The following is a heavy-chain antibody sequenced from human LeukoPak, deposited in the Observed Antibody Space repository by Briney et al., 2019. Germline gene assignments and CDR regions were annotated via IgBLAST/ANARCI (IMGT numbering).Heavy chain of an antibody. Sequence: ASVKVSCKVSGYTLTELSMHWVRQAPGKGLEWMGGFDPEDGETIYAQKFQGRVTMTEDTSTDTAYMELSSLRSEATAVYYCATTSLRFLEWLLRTDDVDYWGQGPRVTVSS. CDR1: GYTLTELS. D-gene: IGHD3-3*01. CDR2: FDPEDGET. J-gene: IGHJ4*02. V-gene: IGHV1-24*01. CDR3: ATTSLRFLEWLLRTDDVDY.